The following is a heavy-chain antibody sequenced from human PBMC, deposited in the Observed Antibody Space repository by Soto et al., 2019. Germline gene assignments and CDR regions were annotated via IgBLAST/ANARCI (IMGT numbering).Heavy chain of an antibody. D-gene: IGHD6-19*01. CDR2: MSYSGST. CDR1: GGSITNYY. CDR3: AKDTSGWRGWFEP. V-gene: IGHV4-59*01. Sequence: SETLSLTCTVSGGSITNYYWNWIRQPPGKGLEWIGYMSYSGSTYYNPSLKSRVTISIDTSKNQLSLKLSSVTAADTAVYYCAKDTSGWRGWFEPWGQGTRVTVSS. J-gene: IGHJ5*02.